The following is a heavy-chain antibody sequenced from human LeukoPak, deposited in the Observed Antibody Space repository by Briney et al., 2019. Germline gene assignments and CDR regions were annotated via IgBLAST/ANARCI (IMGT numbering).Heavy chain of an antibody. D-gene: IGHD3-10*01. J-gene: IGHJ4*02. CDR2: ISSSSSYI. Sequence: PGGSLRLSCAASGFTVSSNYMSWVRQAPGKGLEWVSSISSSSSYIYYADSVKGRFTISRDNAKNSLYLQMNSLRAEDTAVYYCARRSMVRGRLDYWGQGTLVTVSS. CDR1: GFTVSSNY. V-gene: IGHV3-21*01. CDR3: ARRSMVRGRLDY.